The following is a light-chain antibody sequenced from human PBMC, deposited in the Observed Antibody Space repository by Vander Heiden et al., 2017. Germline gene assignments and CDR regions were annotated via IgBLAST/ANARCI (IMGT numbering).Light chain of an antibody. J-gene: IGLJ2*01. CDR3: QAWDSSTGV. CDR2: QDS. V-gene: IGLV3-1*01. Sequence: SYELTQPPSVSVSPGQTASITCSGDKLGDKYACWYQQKPGQSPVLVIYQDSKRSSGIPERFSGSNSGKPATLTISGTQAMDEADYYCQAWDSSTGVFRGGTQLT. CDR1: KLGDKY.